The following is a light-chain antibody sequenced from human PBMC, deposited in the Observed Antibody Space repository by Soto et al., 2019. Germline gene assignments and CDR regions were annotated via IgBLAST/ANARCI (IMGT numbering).Light chain of an antibody. Sequence: DIQMTQSPSSLSASVGDRVTITCRASQSISSYLNWYQQKPGKAPKLLIYAASSLQSGVPSRFSGSGSGTDYTLTISSLQPEDFATYYCQQYDSYPITFGQGTLLEI. J-gene: IGKJ5*01. V-gene: IGKV1-39*01. CDR3: QQYDSYPIT. CDR2: AAS. CDR1: QSISSY.